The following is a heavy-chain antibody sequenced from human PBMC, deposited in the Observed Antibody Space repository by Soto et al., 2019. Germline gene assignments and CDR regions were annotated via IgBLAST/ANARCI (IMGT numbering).Heavy chain of an antibody. J-gene: IGHJ4*02. CDR3: AKDRGKWELRY. V-gene: IGHV3-30*18. CDR1: GFTFSSYG. D-gene: IGHD1-26*01. CDR2: ISYDGSNK. Sequence: QVQLVESGGGVVQPGRSLRLSCAASGFTFSSYGMHWVRQAPGKGLEWVAVISYDGSNKYYADSVKGRFTISRDNSKNTLYLQMNSLRAEDTAVYYCAKDRGKWELRYWGQGTLVTVSS.